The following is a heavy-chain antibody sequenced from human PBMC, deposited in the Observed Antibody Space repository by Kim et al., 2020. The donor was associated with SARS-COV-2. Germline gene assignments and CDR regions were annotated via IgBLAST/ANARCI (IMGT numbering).Heavy chain of an antibody. J-gene: IGHJ6*02. Sequence: GSTYYAVSVKGRFTITRDNSKNTLYLQMNSLRAEDTAVYYCAKDLLGMDVWGQGTTVTVSS. CDR2: GST. CDR3: AKDLLGMDV. V-gene: IGHV3-23*01.